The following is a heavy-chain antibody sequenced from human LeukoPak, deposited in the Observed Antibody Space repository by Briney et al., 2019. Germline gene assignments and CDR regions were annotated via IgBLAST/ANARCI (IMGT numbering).Heavy chain of an antibody. CDR3: ARLYYYYGMDV. V-gene: IGHV4-61*02. CDR2: IYTSGST. J-gene: IGHJ6*02. Sequence: PSETLSLTCTVSGGTISSGSYYWSWIRQPAGKGLEWIGRIYTSGSTNYNPSLKSRVTISVDTSKNQFSLKLSSVTAADTAVYYCARLYYYYGMDVWGQGTTVTVSS. CDR1: GGTISSGSYY.